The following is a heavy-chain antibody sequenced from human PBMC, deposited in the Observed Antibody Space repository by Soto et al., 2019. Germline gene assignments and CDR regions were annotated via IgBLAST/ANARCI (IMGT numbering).Heavy chain of an antibody. D-gene: IGHD3-9*01. CDR1: GCSISRYY. Sequence: PSETLSLTCTVSGCSISRYYWSWLRQPPGKGLEWIGYIYYSGSTNYNPSLKSRVTISVDTSKNQFSLKLSSVTAADTAVYYCARVARLVLSPPSDAFDIWGQGTMVTVS. CDR2: IYYSGST. J-gene: IGHJ3*02. CDR3: ARVARLVLSPPSDAFDI. V-gene: IGHV4-59*01.